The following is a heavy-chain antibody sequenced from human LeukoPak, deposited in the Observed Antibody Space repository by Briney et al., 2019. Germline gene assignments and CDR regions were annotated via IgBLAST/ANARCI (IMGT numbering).Heavy chain of an antibody. J-gene: IGHJ6*02. Sequence: GASVKVSCKASGYTFTSYGISWVRQAPGQGLEWMGWISAYNGNTNYAQKLQGRVTMTTDTSTSTAYMELRSLRSEDTAVYYCARGYCSSTSCYRPYYYYGMDVWGQGTTVTVSS. CDR1: GYTFTSYG. D-gene: IGHD2-2*01. CDR3: ARGYCSSTSCYRPYYYYGMDV. CDR2: ISAYNGNT. V-gene: IGHV1-18*01.